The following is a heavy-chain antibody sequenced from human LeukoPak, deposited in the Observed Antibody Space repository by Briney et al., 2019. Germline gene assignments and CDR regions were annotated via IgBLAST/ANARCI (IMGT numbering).Heavy chain of an antibody. J-gene: IGHJ4*02. D-gene: IGHD6-6*01. V-gene: IGHV3-7*01. CDR2: IKQDGTEK. CDR1: GFTFTTYW. Sequence: GGSLRLSCAASGFTFTTYWMSWVRQAPGKGLEWVANIKQDGTEKYYVDSVKGRFTISRDNAKNSLNLQMNSLRVEDTAVYYCARDEGTSYLSSFDYWGQGTLVTVSS. CDR3: ARDEGTSYLSSFDY.